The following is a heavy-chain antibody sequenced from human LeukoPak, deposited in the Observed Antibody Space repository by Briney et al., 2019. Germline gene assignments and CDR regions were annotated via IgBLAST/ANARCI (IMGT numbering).Heavy chain of an antibody. J-gene: IGHJ6*03. CDR3: CSTVNYYMDV. CDR1: GGSISSYY. Sequence: SETLSLTCTVSGGSISSYYWSGIRQPPGKGLEWIGYIYTSGSTNYNPSLKSRVTISVDTSKNQFSLKLSSVTAADTAVYYCCSTVNYYMDVWGKGTTVTVSS. D-gene: IGHD3-10*01. V-gene: IGHV4-4*09. CDR2: IYTSGST.